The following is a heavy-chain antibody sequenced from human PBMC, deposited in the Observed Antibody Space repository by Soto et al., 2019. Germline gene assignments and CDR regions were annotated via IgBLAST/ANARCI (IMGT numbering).Heavy chain of an antibody. D-gene: IGHD1-26*01. J-gene: IGHJ4*02. CDR2: IWYDGSNK. Sequence: QVQLVESGGGVVQPGRSLRLSCEASGFIFSTYGMHWVRQAPGKGLEWVAVIWYDGSNKYYADSVRGRFTISRDNSKNTLFLQSNSLRAEDTAVYYCARAVGPFDFWGQGTLVTVSS. CDR1: GFIFSTYG. CDR3: ARAVGPFDF. V-gene: IGHV3-33*01.